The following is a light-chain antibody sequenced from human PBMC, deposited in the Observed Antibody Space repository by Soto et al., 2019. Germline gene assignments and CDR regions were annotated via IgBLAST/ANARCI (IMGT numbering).Light chain of an antibody. CDR3: QQYDNLPPYT. Sequence: DIQMTQSPSSLSASVGDRVTITCQASQDISNYLNWYQQKPGKAPKLLIYDASNLETGVPSRFSGSGSGKDFTFTISSLQPEDIATYYCQQYDNLPPYTFGQVTKLEIK. V-gene: IGKV1-33*01. CDR2: DAS. J-gene: IGKJ2*01. CDR1: QDISNY.